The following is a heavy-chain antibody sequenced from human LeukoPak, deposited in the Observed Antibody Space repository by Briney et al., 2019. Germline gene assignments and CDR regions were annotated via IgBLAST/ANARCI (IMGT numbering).Heavy chain of an antibody. D-gene: IGHD6-19*01. V-gene: IGHV3-21*01. CDR1: GFTFSSYS. Sequence: GGSLRLSCAASGFTFSSYSMNWVRQAPGKGLEWVSSISSSSYIYYADSVKGRFTISRDNAKNSLYLQMNSLRAEDTAVYYCARDRRAVADAFDIWGQGTMVTVSS. J-gene: IGHJ3*02. CDR3: ARDRRAVADAFDI. CDR2: ISSSSYI.